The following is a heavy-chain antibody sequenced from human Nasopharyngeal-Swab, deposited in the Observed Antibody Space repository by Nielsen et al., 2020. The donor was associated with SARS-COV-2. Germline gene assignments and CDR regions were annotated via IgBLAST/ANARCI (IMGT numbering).Heavy chain of an antibody. CDR2: INHSGST. Sequence: SETLSLTCAVYGGSFSGYYWSWIRQPPGKGLEWIGEINHSGSTNYNPSLKSRVTISVDTSKNQFSLKLSSVTAADTAVYYCAGFSGVVRGVILSYYYYGMDVWGQGTTVTVSS. CDR3: AGFSGVVRGVILSYYYYGMDV. J-gene: IGHJ6*02. CDR1: GGSFSGYY. V-gene: IGHV4-34*01. D-gene: IGHD3-10*01.